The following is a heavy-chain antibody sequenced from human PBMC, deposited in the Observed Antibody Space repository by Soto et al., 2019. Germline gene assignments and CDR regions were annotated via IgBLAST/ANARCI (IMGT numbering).Heavy chain of an antibody. Sequence: QVQVVQSGAEVKKPGASVKVSCKASGYSFTDYYMHWIRQAPGQGLEWMGWIAPHRDGTEFAQKFHGRITLTGDTPTSTAYMELKGLTSADTAVYFCARGPYGDNAFDIWGQGTVVTVSS. J-gene: IGHJ3*02. CDR2: IAPHRDGT. CDR1: GYSFTDYY. D-gene: IGHD4-17*01. V-gene: IGHV1-2*02. CDR3: ARGPYGDNAFDI.